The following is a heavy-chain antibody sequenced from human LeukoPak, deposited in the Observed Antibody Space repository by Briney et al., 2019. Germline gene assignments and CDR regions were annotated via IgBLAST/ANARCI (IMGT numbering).Heavy chain of an antibody. D-gene: IGHD3-22*01. V-gene: IGHV4-59*01. J-gene: IGHJ3*02. CDR3: ARALYYYDSSGIHAFDI. Sequence: SETLSLTCTVSGGSISSYYWSWIRQPPGKGLEWIGYIYYSGSTNYNPSLKSRVTISVDTSKNQFSLKLSSVTAADTAVYYCARALYYYDSSGIHAFDIWGQGTMVTVSS. CDR2: IYYSGST. CDR1: GGSISSYY.